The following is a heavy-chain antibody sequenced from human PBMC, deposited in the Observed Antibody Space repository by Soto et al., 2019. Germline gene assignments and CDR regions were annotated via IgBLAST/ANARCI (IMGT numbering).Heavy chain of an antibody. D-gene: IGHD3-10*01. CDR2: INPNSGGT. J-gene: IGHJ6*02. Sequence: GASVKVSCKASGYTFTGYYMHWVRQAPGQGLEWMGWINPNSGGTNYAQKFRGRVTMTRDTSISTAYMELSRLRSDDTAVYYCARRMIWFGTEYRGYGMDVWGQGTTVTVSS. V-gene: IGHV1-2*02. CDR3: ARRMIWFGTEYRGYGMDV. CDR1: GYTFTGYY.